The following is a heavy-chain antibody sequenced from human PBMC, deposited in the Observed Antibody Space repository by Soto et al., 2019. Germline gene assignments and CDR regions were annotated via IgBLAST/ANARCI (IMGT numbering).Heavy chain of an antibody. CDR2: IYHSGST. CDR3: ASVVGASGFDY. Sequence: PPGKGLEWIGEIYHSGSTNYNPSLKSRVTISVDKSKNQFSLKLSSVTAADTAVYYCASVVGASGFDYWGQGTLVTVSS. J-gene: IGHJ4*02. V-gene: IGHV4-4*02. D-gene: IGHD1-26*01.